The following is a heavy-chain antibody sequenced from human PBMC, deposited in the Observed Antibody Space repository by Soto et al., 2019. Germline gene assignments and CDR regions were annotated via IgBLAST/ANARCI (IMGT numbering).Heavy chain of an antibody. V-gene: IGHV1-69*13. D-gene: IGHD3-22*01. J-gene: IGHJ6*02. CDR2: IIPIFGTA. CDR3: ARALSYYYDSSGYYPGDYYYYGMDV. CDR1: GGTFSSYA. Sequence: SVRVSCNASGGTFSSYAISWVRQAPGQGLEWMGGIIPIFGTANYAQKFQGRVTITADESTSTAYMELSSLRSEDTAVYYCARALSYYYDSSGYYPGDYYYYGMDVWGQGTTVTVSS.